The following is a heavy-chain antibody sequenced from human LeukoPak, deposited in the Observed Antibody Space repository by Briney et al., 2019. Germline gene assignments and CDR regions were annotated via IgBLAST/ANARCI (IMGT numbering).Heavy chain of an antibody. V-gene: IGHV4-4*02. J-gene: IGHJ3*02. CDR2: IYHGGTT. D-gene: IGHD3-22*01. Sequence: PSETLSLTCAVSGGSISSNNWWSWVRQPPGKGLEWIGEIYHGGTTNYNPSLKSRVTISVDTSKNQFSLKLSSVTAADTAVYFCARSPYSYDSSGAFDIWGQGTMVTVSS. CDR3: ARSPYSYDSSGAFDI. CDR1: GGSISSNNW.